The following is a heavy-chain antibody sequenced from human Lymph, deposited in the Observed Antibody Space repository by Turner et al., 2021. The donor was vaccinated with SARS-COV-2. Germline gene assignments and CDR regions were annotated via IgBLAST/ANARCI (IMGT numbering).Heavy chain of an antibody. J-gene: IGHJ6*02. CDR1: GFTFDEYA. Sequence: EVQLVESGGGLVQPGRSRRLSCAASGFTFDEYAMHWVRQAPGKGLEGVSGISWNSGSIGYADSVKGRFTISRDNAKNSLYLQMNSLRAEDTALYYCAKGRRFGMDVWGQGTTVTVSS. CDR2: ISWNSGSI. CDR3: AKGRRFGMDV. V-gene: IGHV3-9*01.